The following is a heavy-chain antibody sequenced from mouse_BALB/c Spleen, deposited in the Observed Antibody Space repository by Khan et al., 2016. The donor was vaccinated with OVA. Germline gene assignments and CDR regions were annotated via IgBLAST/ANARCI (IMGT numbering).Heavy chain of an antibody. CDR3: ARAYYRYDGYYAMDF. Sequence: VQLQESGPGLVAPSQSLSITCTVSGFSLSRYNIHWVRQPPGKGLEWLGMIWAGGGTDYNSTLKSRLNIRKDNSKSQVFLKMNSLQTDDTAMYYCARAYYRYDGYYAMDFWGQGTSVTVSS. J-gene: IGHJ4*01. D-gene: IGHD2-14*01. CDR1: GFSLSRYN. V-gene: IGHV2-6-4*01. CDR2: IWAGGGT.